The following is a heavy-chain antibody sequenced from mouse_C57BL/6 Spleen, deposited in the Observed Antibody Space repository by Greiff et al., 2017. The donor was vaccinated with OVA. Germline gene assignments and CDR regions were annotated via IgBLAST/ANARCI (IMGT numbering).Heavy chain of an antibody. D-gene: IGHD1-1*01. V-gene: IGHV5-15*01. CDR1: GFTFSDYG. CDR2: ISNLAYSI. J-gene: IGHJ4*01. CDR3: ARHHGSSYDYAMDY. Sequence: EVQGVESGGGLVQPEGSLKLSCAASGFTFSDYGRAWVRQAPRKGPEWVAFISNLAYSIYYADTVTGRFTISRENAKNTLYLEMISLRSEDTAMYDCARHHGSSYDYAMDYWGQGTSVTVSS.